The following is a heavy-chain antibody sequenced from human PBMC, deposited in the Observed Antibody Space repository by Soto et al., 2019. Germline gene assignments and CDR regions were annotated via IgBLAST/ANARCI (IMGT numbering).Heavy chain of an antibody. D-gene: IGHD3-10*01. CDR2: ICSYNGDT. J-gene: IGHJ6*02. CDR1: GYTFTSYG. V-gene: IGHV1-18*01. CDR3: ARAYYGSAPGLWYGMDV. Sequence: GASVKVSCKASGYTFTSYGISWVRQAPGQRLEWLGWICSYNGDTNYAQTFQGRVTITTDTSASIAYMELSSLRSEDTAVYYCARAYYGSAPGLWYGMDVWGQGTTVTVSS.